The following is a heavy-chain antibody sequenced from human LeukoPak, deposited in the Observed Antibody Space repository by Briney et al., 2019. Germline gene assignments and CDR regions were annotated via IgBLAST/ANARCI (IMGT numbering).Heavy chain of an antibody. Sequence: GASVKVSCKASGYTFTSYYMHWVRQAPGQGLEWMGIINPSGGSTIYAQKFQGRVTMTRDTSTSTVYMELSSLRSEDTAVYYCARDWDIVVVPAAPMAGYYGMDVWGQGTTVTVSS. J-gene: IGHJ6*02. V-gene: IGHV1-46*01. CDR1: GYTFTSYY. D-gene: IGHD2-2*01. CDR2: INPSGGST. CDR3: ARDWDIVVVPAAPMAGYYGMDV.